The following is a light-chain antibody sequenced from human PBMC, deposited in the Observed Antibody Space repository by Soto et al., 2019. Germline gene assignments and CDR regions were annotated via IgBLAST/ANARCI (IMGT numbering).Light chain of an antibody. CDR1: QGIRKD. J-gene: IGKJ1*01. Sequence: AIQMTQSPSSLSASVGDTVTITCRASQGIRKDLGWYQQKPGRAPKLLIYAASTLQRGVPPRFIGSGSGTAFTLTITSLQPEDFATYYCLQDLTYPRAFGQGTKVEV. V-gene: IGKV1-6*01. CDR2: AAS. CDR3: LQDLTYPRA.